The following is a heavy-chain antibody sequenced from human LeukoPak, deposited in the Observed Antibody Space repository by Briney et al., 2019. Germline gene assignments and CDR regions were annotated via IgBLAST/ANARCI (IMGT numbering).Heavy chain of an antibody. J-gene: IGHJ4*02. D-gene: IGHD3-16*02. Sequence: GGSLSLSCVASGFTFSSYWMHWVRQAPGKGLVWVSRINSEGSSTNSADSAKGRFTISRDNAKNTLNLQMNSLRAEDTAVYYCATFTERENYHYTANLWGQGTLVIVS. CDR3: ATFTERENYHYTANL. CDR1: GFTFSSYW. CDR2: INSEGSST. V-gene: IGHV3-74*01.